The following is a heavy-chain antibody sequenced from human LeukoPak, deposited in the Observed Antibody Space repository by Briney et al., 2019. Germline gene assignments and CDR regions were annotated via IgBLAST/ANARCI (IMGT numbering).Heavy chain of an antibody. Sequence: GESLKISCQGSGYTFTNYWIAWVRQMPGKGLEWTGVIYPGDSDTRYSPSFQGQVTISADKSISTAYLQWSSLKASDTAMYYCARIVGATRFDYWGQGTLVTVSS. V-gene: IGHV5-51*01. CDR3: ARIVGATRFDY. D-gene: IGHD1-26*01. CDR1: GYTFTNYW. J-gene: IGHJ4*02. CDR2: IYPGDSDT.